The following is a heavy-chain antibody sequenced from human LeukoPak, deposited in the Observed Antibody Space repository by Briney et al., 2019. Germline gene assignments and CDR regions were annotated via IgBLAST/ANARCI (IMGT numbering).Heavy chain of an antibody. CDR1: GGTFSSYA. V-gene: IGHV1-69*04. D-gene: IGHD3-3*01. Sequence: SVKVSCRASGGTFSSYAISWVRQAPGQGLEWMGRIIPILGIANYAQKFQGRVTITADKSTSTAYMELSSLRSEDTAVYYCARDPGVAILGMDVWGQGPTVTVSS. CDR2: IIPILGIA. J-gene: IGHJ6*02. CDR3: ARDPGVAILGMDV.